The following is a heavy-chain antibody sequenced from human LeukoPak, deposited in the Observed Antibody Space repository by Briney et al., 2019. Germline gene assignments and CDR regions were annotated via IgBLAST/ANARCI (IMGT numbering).Heavy chain of an antibody. Sequence: GGSLRLSCAASGFTFDDYAMHWVRQAPGKGLEWVSGISWNSGSIGYADSVKGRFTISRDNAKNSLYLQMNSLRAEDTALYYCAKDLGGLVGATFPHYYYYGMDVWGQGTTVTVSS. J-gene: IGHJ6*02. V-gene: IGHV3-9*01. CDR3: AKDLGGLVGATFPHYYYYGMDV. CDR2: ISWNSGSI. CDR1: GFTFDDYA. D-gene: IGHD1-26*01.